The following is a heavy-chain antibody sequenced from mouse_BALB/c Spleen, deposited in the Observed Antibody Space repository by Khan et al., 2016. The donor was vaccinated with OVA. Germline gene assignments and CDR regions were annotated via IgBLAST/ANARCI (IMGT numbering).Heavy chain of an antibody. CDR1: GYSITSNYA. CDR2: ISYSGST. D-gene: IGHD1-1*01. J-gene: IGHJ4*01. Sequence: EVKLEESGPGLVKPSQSLSLTCTVTGYSITSNYAWNWIRQFPGNKLEWMGYISYSGSTSYNPSLKSRISITRDTSKNQFFLQLSSVTTEDTATYYCARGNYYWYAMDYWGQGTSVTVSS. CDR3: ARGNYYWYAMDY. V-gene: IGHV3-2*02.